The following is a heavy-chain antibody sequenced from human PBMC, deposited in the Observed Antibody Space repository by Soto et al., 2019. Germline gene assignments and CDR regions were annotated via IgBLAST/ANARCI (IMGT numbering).Heavy chain of an antibody. CDR3: ARGVIAGRAFLRYYYVLDV. Sequence: SVKVSRPATGTTFTGYFMHRLRPASGKGLEWMGWINPNSGGTNYAQKFQGRVTMTRDTSISTAYMELSRLRSDDTAVYYCARGVIAGRAFLRYYYVLDVWGQGTTVTVSS. J-gene: IGHJ6*02. CDR1: GTTFTGYF. CDR2: INPNSGGT. V-gene: IGHV1-2*02. D-gene: IGHD6-6*01.